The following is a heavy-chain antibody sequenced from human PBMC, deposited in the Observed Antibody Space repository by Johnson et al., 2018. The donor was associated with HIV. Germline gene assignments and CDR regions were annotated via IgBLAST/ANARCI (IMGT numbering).Heavy chain of an antibody. CDR1: GFAVSSNY. CDR3: AREMVRGRPIAFDI. CDR2: IYSGGST. J-gene: IGHJ3*02. D-gene: IGHD3-10*01. Sequence: VKLVESGGGLIQPGGSLRLSCAASGFAVSSNYMSWVRQAPGKGLEWVSVIYSGGSTYYADSVKGRFTISRDNSKNTLYLQMNRLRAEDTAVYYCAREMVRGRPIAFDIWGQGTMVTVSS. V-gene: IGHV3-53*01.